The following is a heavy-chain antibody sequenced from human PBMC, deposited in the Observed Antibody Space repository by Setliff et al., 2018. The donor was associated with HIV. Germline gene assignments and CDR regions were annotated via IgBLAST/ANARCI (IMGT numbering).Heavy chain of an antibody. Sequence: VASVKVSCKTSGVSFSSYAISWVRQAPGQGLEWMGGIIPMFGATNYAQKFQGRVTITADESTSTVYMEVSSLRSEDTAVYYCARGRPGWYLDYWGQGALVTVSS. CDR3: ARGRPGWYLDY. D-gene: IGHD6-19*01. V-gene: IGHV1-69*13. CDR2: IIPMFGAT. J-gene: IGHJ4*02. CDR1: GVSFSSYA.